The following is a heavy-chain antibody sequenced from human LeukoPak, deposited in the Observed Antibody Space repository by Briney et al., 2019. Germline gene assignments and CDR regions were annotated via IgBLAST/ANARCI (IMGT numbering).Heavy chain of an antibody. D-gene: IGHD3-10*01. CDR3: ARALWFGELYFDY. Sequence: SETLSLTCTVSGGSIRSYYWSWIRQPPGKGLEWIGYIYYSGSTNYNPSLKSRVTISVDTSKNQFSLKLSSVTAADTAVYYCARALWFGELYFDYWGQGTLVTVSS. CDR1: GGSIRSYY. V-gene: IGHV4-59*01. J-gene: IGHJ4*02. CDR2: IYYSGST.